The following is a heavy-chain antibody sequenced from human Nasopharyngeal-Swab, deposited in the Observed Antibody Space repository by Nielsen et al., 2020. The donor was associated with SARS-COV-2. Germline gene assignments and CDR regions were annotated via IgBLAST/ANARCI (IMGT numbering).Heavy chain of an antibody. V-gene: IGHV3-11*01. Sequence: GESLKISCAASGFTVSGYYISWIRQAPGKGLEWIAYINPGGDVIAYADSVQGRFTISRDNAKNSLYLQMNSLRADDTAVYYCATRPADTNYYAVFDYWGQGTLVTVSS. CDR2: INPGGDVI. CDR1: GFTVSGYY. D-gene: IGHD3-22*01. CDR3: ATRPADTNYYAVFDY. J-gene: IGHJ4*02.